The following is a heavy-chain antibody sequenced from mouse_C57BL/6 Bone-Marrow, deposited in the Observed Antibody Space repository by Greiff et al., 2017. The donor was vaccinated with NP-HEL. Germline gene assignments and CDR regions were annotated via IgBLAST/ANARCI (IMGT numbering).Heavy chain of an antibody. D-gene: IGHD1-1*01. CDR1: GYTFTSYW. Sequence: QVHVKQPGAELVKPGASVKMSCKASGYTFTSYWITWVKQRPGQGLEWIGDIYPGSGSTNYNEKFKSKATLTVDTSSSTAYMQLSSLTSEDSAVYYCARWTVVADFDYWGQGTTLTVSS. CDR3: ARWTVVADFDY. J-gene: IGHJ2*01. V-gene: IGHV1-55*01. CDR2: IYPGSGST.